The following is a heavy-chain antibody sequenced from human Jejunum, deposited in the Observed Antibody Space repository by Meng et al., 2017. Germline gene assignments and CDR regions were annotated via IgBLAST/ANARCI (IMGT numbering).Heavy chain of an antibody. J-gene: IGHJ4*02. Sequence: GGSLRLSCAASGFTFRTFWMSWVRQTPGKGLEWVANINGDGSAQFYVDSVKGRFTISRDNAKNSLYVQMNSLRAEDTAVYYCARVRIVRGRSIFDYCGQGIL. CDR1: GFTFRTFW. CDR3: ARVRIVRGRSIFDY. V-gene: IGHV3-7*01. CDR2: INGDGSAQ. D-gene: IGHD3-10*02.